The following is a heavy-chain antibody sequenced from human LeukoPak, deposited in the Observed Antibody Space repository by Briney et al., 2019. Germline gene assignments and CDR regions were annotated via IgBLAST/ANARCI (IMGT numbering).Heavy chain of an antibody. CDR1: GGSFSGYY. V-gene: IGHV4-4*07. J-gene: IGHJ4*02. CDR3: ARDRGRDGYNLGY. Sequence: SETLSLTCAVYGGSFSGYYWSWIRQPAGKGLEWIGRIYTSGSTNYNPSLKSRVTMSVDTSKNQFSLKLSSVTAADTAVYYCARDRGRDGYNLGYWGQGTLVTVSS. CDR2: IYTSGST. D-gene: IGHD5-24*01.